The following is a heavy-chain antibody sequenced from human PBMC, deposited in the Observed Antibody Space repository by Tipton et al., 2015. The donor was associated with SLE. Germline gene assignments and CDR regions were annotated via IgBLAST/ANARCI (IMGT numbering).Heavy chain of an antibody. D-gene: IGHD3-22*01. CDR1: GFTFRKYD. CDR2: IGTTDDT. J-gene: IGHJ6*03. V-gene: IGHV3-13*01. CDR3: AAYYYDGSGDQYMDV. Sequence: SLRLSCVASGFTFRKYDMHWVRSTGKGLEWVSAIGTTDDTYYADSVKGRFTISRDNSKNTLYLQMNSLRAEDTAVYYCAAYYYDGSGDQYMDVWGNGTTVTVSS.